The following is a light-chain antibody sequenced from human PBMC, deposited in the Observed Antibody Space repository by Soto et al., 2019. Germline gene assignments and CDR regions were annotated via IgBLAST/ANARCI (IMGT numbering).Light chain of an antibody. J-gene: IGKJ4*01. CDR3: QQYGSSPLRT. V-gene: IGKV3-20*01. Sequence: EIVLTQSPGTLSLSPGERATLSCRASQSVSSSYLAWYQQKPGQAPRLLIYGASSRATDIPDRFSGSGSGTDFTLIISRLEPEDFSVDYCQQYGSSPLRTFGGGTKVEIK. CDR1: QSVSSSY. CDR2: GAS.